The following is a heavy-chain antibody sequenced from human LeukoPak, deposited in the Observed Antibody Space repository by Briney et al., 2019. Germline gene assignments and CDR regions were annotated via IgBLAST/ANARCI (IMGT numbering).Heavy chain of an antibody. CDR1: GHIFTVDS. Sequence: GASVKVSCTASGHIFTVDSIHWVRQAPGQGLEWMGWIHLKGGGTYRAQKFQDRVTMTQGTSDSTAYMELSDLTSDDTAVYYCARGLSTVDHYDSSGYAYWGQGTLVTVSS. CDR2: IHLKGGGT. V-gene: IGHV1-2*02. J-gene: IGHJ4*02. CDR3: ARGLSTVDHYDSSGYAY. D-gene: IGHD3-22*01.